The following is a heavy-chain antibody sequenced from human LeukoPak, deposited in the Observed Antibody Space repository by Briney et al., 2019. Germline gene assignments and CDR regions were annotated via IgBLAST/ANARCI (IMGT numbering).Heavy chain of an antibody. CDR3: ASLDYGGNYVDD. CDR2: VYYSGST. Sequence: SETLSLTCTVSGGSITSRAYYWGWIRQPPGKGLEWIGSVYYSGSTYHNPSFKSRVTMSVDTSKNQFSLKLSSVTAADTAVYYCASLDYGGNYVDDWGRGTLVTVSS. J-gene: IGHJ4*02. V-gene: IGHV4-39*07. CDR1: GGSITSRAYY. D-gene: IGHD4-23*01.